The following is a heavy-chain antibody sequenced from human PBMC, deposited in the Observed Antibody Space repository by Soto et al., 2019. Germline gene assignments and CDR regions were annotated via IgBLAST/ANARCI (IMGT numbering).Heavy chain of an antibody. Sequence: QVQLVESGGGVVQPGRSLRLSCAASGFTFSSYGMHWVRQAPGKGLEWVAVISNDGSNKYYADSVKGRFTISRDNATKMLFLEMNSLRAEATAIYYCAKVFFGSSWHISHQYYYGMAVWGQGTTATVSS. CDR3: AKVFFGSSWHISHQYYYGMAV. CDR2: ISNDGSNK. D-gene: IGHD6-13*01. V-gene: IGHV3-30*18. CDR1: GFTFSSYG. J-gene: IGHJ6*02.